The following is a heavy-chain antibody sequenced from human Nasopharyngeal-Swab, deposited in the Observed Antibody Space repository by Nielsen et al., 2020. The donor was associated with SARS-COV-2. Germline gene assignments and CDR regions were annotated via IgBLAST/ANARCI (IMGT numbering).Heavy chain of an antibody. CDR1: GYTLTELS. D-gene: IGHD7-27*01. Sequence: ASVKVSCKVSGYTLTELSMHWVRQAPGQGLEWMGRINPNSGGTNYAQKFQGRVTMTRDTSISTAYMELSRLRSDDTAAYYCARDDLTAYDAFDIWGQGTMVTVSS. CDR2: INPNSGGT. CDR3: ARDDLTAYDAFDI. V-gene: IGHV1-2*06. J-gene: IGHJ3*02.